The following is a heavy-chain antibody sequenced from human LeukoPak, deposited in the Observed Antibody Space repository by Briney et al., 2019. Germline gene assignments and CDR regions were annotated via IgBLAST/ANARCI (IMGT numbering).Heavy chain of an antibody. Sequence: GGSLRLSCAASEFTYGSYWMTWVPHAPGKGLEWVANINQDGSKNHFVDSVKGRFTISRDNAKNFLYLQMNSLRAEDTAVYFCARDSSPYCGDDCYFDAFDLWGQGTMVTVSS. V-gene: IGHV3-7*03. CDR1: EFTYGSYW. J-gene: IGHJ3*01. D-gene: IGHD2-21*02. CDR2: INQDGSKN. CDR3: ARDSSPYCGDDCYFDAFDL.